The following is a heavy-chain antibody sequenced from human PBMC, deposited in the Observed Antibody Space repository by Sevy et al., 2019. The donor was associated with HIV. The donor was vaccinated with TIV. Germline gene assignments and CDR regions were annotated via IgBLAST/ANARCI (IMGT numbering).Heavy chain of an antibody. CDR2: ISYDGRNNK. V-gene: IGHV3-30*04. CDR1: GLTFSDYR. D-gene: IGHD3-16*01. J-gene: IGHJ4*02. Sequence: GGSLRLSCAASGLTFSDYRFHWVRQAPGKGLEWVALISYDGRNNKYNADSVKGRFTISRDNSKNTVYLQMNSLRAEDTAIYYCARDRGEILSSAFDYWGQGTLVTVSS. CDR3: ARDRGEILSSAFDY.